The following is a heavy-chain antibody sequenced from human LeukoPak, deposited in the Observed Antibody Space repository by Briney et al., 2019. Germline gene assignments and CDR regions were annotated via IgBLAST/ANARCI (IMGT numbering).Heavy chain of an antibody. CDR2: IYYSGST. V-gene: IGHV4-59*01. CDR3: ARWGSSSDYYYYYMDV. CDR1: GGSISSYY. D-gene: IGHD6-6*01. Sequence: PSETLSLTCTVSGGSISSYYWSWIRQPPGKGLEWIGYIYYSGSTNYNPSLKSRVTISVDTSKNQFSLKLSSVTAADTAVYYCARWGSSSDYYYYYMDVWGKGTTVTVSS. J-gene: IGHJ6*03.